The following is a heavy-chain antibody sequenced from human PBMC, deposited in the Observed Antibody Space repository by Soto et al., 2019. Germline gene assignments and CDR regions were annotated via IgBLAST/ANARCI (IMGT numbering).Heavy chain of an antibody. J-gene: IGHJ6*02. CDR2: IVVGSGNT. Sequence: SVKVSCKASGFTFTSSAVQWVRQARGQRLEWIGWIVVGSGNTNYAQKFQERVTITRDMSTSTAYMELSSLRSEDTAVYYCAANSDDFWSGPSDPPPDYYYYYGMDVWGQGTTVTVSS. CDR1: GFTFTSSA. D-gene: IGHD3-3*01. V-gene: IGHV1-58*01. CDR3: AANSDDFWSGPSDPPPDYYYYYGMDV.